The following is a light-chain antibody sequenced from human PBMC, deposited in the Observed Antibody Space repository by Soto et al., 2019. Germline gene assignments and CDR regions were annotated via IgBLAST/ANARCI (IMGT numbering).Light chain of an antibody. CDR1: QTISSW. CDR2: KAS. V-gene: IGKV1-5*03. J-gene: IGKJ1*01. Sequence: DIPMTQSPSTLSGSVGDRVTITCRASQTISSWLAWYQQKPGKAPKLLIYKASTLKSGVPSRFSGSGSGTEFTLNISSLQPDDFATYYCQHYNSYSEAFGQGTKVEL. CDR3: QHYNSYSEA.